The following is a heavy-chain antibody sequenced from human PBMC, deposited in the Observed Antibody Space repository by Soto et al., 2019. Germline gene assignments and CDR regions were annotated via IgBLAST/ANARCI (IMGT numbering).Heavy chain of an antibody. Sequence: QVQLVQSGAEEKKPGASVKVSCKASGYTFTSYAMHWVRQAPGQRLEWMGWINAVNGNTKYSQKFQGRVTITRDTSASTAYMELSSLRSEDTAVSYCARSIVVVTALDYWGQGTLVTVSS. CDR1: GYTFTSYA. CDR2: INAVNGNT. J-gene: IGHJ4*02. CDR3: ARSIVVVTALDY. V-gene: IGHV1-3*05. D-gene: IGHD2-21*02.